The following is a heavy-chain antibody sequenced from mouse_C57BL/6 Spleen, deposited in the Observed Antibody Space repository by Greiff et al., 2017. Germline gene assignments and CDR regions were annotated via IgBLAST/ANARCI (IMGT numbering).Heavy chain of an antibody. CDR3: ASQGGNCPLWDLDY. D-gene: IGHD2-1*01. V-gene: IGHV1-19*01. Sequence: EVQLQESGPVLVKPGASVKMSCKASGYTFTDYCMNWVKQSPGKGLEWIGVINPYNGGTSYNQKFKGKATLTVDKSSSTAYMELNSLTSEDSAVYYCASQGGNCPLWDLDYWGQGTSVTVSS. CDR2: INPYNGGT. J-gene: IGHJ4*01. CDR1: GYTFTDYC.